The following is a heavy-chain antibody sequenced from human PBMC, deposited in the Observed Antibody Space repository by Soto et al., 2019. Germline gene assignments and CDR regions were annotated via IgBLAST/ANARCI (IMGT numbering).Heavy chain of an antibody. J-gene: IGHJ3*02. CDR1: GFTFSSYS. D-gene: IGHD3-16*02. V-gene: IGHV3-21*01. CDR3: ARDGDYVWGSYRWSDAFDI. Sequence: GGSLRLSCAASGFTFSSYSMNWVRQAPGKGLEWVSSISSSRSYIYYADSVKGRLTISRDNAKNSLYMQMNSLRAEDTAVYYWARDGDYVWGSYRWSDAFDIWGQGTMVTVS. CDR2: ISSSRSYI.